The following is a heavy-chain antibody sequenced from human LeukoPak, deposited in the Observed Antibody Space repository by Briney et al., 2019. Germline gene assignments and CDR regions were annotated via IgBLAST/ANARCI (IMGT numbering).Heavy chain of an antibody. J-gene: IGHJ3*02. CDR2: VHYSGST. CDR1: GGSFSTSY. V-gene: IGHV4-59*08. D-gene: IGHD3-22*01. Sequence: SETLSLTCTVSGGSFSTSYWSWIRQPPGKGLEWIGYVHYSGSTNYNPSLKSRVTISVDTSKNQFSLKLSSVTAADTAVYYCARVVSRPGDYYDSSGYPLGDAFDIWGQGTMVTVSS. CDR3: ARVVSRPGDYYDSSGYPLGDAFDI.